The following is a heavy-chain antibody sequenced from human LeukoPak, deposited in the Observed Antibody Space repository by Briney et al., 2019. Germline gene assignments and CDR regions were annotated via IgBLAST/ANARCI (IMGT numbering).Heavy chain of an antibody. J-gene: IGHJ6*03. CDR2: ISGSGGST. D-gene: IGHD4-11*01. V-gene: IGHV3-23*01. Sequence: GGSLRLSCGASGFTFSSYGMSWVRQAPGKGLEWVSAISGSGGSTYYADSVKGRFTISRDNSKNTLYLQMNSLRAEDTAVYYCARGRNAPPFYYYYYMDVWGKGTTLTVSS. CDR1: GFTFSSYG. CDR3: ARGRNAPPFYYYYYMDV.